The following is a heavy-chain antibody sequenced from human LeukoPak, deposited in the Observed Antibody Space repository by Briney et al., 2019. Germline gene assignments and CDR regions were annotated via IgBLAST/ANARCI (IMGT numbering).Heavy chain of an antibody. CDR1: GGSISSYY. J-gene: IGHJ3*02. D-gene: IGHD3-10*01. Sequence: SETLSLTCTVSGGSISSYYWSWIRQPPGRGLEWIGYIYYSGSTNYNPSLKSRVTISVDTSKNRFSLKLSSVTAADTAVYYCARAVLLWFGESITDAFDIWGQGTMVTVSS. CDR3: ARAVLLWFGESITDAFDI. V-gene: IGHV4-59*01. CDR2: IYYSGST.